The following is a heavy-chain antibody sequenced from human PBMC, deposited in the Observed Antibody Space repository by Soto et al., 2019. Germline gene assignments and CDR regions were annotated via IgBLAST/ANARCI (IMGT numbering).Heavy chain of an antibody. CDR1: GFTFSSYA. CDR3: ARAQGSFDY. J-gene: IGHJ4*02. V-gene: IGHV3-30-3*01. CDR2: ISYDGSNK. Sequence: LRLSCAASGFTFSSYAMHWVRQAPGKGLEWVAVISYDGSNKYYADSVKGRFTISRDNSKNTLYLQMNSLRAEDTAVYYCARAQGSFDYWGQGTLVTVSS.